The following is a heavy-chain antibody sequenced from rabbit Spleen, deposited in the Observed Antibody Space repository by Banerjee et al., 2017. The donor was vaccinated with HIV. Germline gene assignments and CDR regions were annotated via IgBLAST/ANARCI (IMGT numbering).Heavy chain of an antibody. D-gene: IGHD8-1*01. CDR2: IESGSSGFT. J-gene: IGHJ6*01. CDR3: ARDTGSSFSSYGMDL. V-gene: IGHV1S45*01. Sequence: QEQLEESGGDLVKPVGSLTLTCTASGVSFSANSYICWVRQAPGKGLEWIVCIESGSSGFTYFASWAKGRFTISKTSSTTVTLQMTSLTAADTATYFCARDTGSSFSSYGMDLWGPGTLVTVS. CDR1: GVSFSANSY.